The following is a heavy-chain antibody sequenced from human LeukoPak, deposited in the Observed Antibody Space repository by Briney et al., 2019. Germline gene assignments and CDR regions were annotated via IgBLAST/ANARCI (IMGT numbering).Heavy chain of an antibody. CDR1: GFTFSSYA. CDR2: ISGSGGST. Sequence: GGSLRLSCAASGFTFSSYAMSWVRQAPGEGLEWVSAISGSGGSTYYADSVKGRFTISRDNSKNTLYLQMNSLRAEDTAVYYCANLPVLRFLEWLSAPYYYYYMDVWGKGTTVTVSS. D-gene: IGHD3-3*01. V-gene: IGHV3-23*01. CDR3: ANLPVLRFLEWLSAPYYYYYMDV. J-gene: IGHJ6*03.